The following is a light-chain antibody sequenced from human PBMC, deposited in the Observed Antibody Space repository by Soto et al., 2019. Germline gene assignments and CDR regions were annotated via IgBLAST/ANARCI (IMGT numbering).Light chain of an antibody. CDR3: QAWDSSTHVV. Sequence: SYELTQPPSVSVSPGQTASITCPGDKLGDKYACWYQQKPGQSPVLVIYQDSKRPSGIPERFSGSNSGNTATLTISGTQAMDEADYYCQAWDSSTHVVFGGGTKVTVL. CDR2: QDS. V-gene: IGLV3-1*01. CDR1: KLGDKY. J-gene: IGLJ2*01.